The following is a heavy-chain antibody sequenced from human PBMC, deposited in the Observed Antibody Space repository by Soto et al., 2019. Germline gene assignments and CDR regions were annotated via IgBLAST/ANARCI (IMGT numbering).Heavy chain of an antibody. CDR1: GFTFSSYA. D-gene: IGHD3-22*01. Sequence: PGGSLRLSCAASGFTFSSYAMHWVRQAPGKGLEWVAVISYDGSNKYYADSVKGRFTISRDNSKNTLYLQMNSLRAEDTAVYYCARAQYYYDSSGLYYFDYWGQGTLVTVSS. CDR2: ISYDGSNK. V-gene: IGHV3-30-3*01. J-gene: IGHJ4*02. CDR3: ARAQYYYDSSGLYYFDY.